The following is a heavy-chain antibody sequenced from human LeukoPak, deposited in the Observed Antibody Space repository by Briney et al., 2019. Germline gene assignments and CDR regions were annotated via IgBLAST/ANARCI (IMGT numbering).Heavy chain of an antibody. CDR3: ARASQWLAFDY. CDR1: GFTFGDYA. CDR2: IYNDVST. D-gene: IGHD6-19*01. V-gene: IGHV3-66*01. Sequence: PGGSLRLSCTASGFTFGDYAMSWVRQAPGKGLEWVSVIYNDVSTNYADSVKGRFTISRDNSKNTLYLQMNSLRAEDTAVYFCARASQWLAFDYWGQGTLVTVSS. J-gene: IGHJ4*02.